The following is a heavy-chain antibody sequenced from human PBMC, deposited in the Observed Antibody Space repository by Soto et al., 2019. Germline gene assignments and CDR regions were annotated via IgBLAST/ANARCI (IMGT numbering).Heavy chain of an antibody. J-gene: IGHJ4*02. CDR1: GFTFSSYG. CDR2: ISYDGSNK. V-gene: IGHV3-30*18. D-gene: IGHD2-2*01. Sequence: PGGSLRLSCAASGFTFSSYGMHWVRQAPGKGLEWVAVISYDGSNKYYADSVKGRFTISRDNSKNTLYLQMNSLRAEDTAVYYCAKDPLVGLSYDQLLAYYFDYWGQGTLVTVSS. CDR3: AKDPLVGLSYDQLLAYYFDY.